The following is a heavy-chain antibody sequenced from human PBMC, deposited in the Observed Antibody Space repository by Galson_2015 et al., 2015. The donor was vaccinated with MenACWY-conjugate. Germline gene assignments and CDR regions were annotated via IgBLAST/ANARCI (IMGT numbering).Heavy chain of an antibody. J-gene: IGHJ3*02. CDR2: INDAGGSEK. CDR1: GFTFSSYW. V-gene: IGHV3-7*01. Sequence: SLRLSCAASGFTFSSYWMRWVRQAPGKGLEWVANINDAGGSEKYYVDSVKGRFSISRDNAKNSLYLQMSSLRAEYTAVYFCARESAAATNGNPFDIWGLGTMLTVSS. D-gene: IGHD2-2*01. CDR3: ARESAAATNGNPFDI.